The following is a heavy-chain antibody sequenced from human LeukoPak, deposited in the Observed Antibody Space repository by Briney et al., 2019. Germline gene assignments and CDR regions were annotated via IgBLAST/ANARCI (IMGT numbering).Heavy chain of an antibody. D-gene: IGHD2-21*02. CDR3: ARSDYDYYYGMDV. J-gene: IGHJ6*02. CDR2: IYPGDSDT. V-gene: IGHV5-51*01. CDR1: GYSFTSYW. Sequence: GESLKISCKGSGYSFTSYWIGWVRQMPGKGLGWMGIIYPGDSDTRYSPSFQGQVTISADKSISTAYLQWSSLKASDTAMYYCARSDYDYYYGMDVWGQGTTVTVSS.